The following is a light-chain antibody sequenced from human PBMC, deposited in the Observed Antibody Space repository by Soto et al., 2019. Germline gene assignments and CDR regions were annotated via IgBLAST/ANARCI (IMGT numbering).Light chain of an antibody. CDR1: SSDVGAYKY. Sequence: QSALTQPASVSGSPGQSVTISCTGTSSDVGAYKYVSWYQKHPGKAPKLMIYGVSNRPSGISNRFSGSKSGNTAFLTISGLQPEDEADYYCSSFPGPTTLGVFGTGTKLTVL. V-gene: IGLV2-14*03. CDR3: SSFPGPTTLGV. CDR2: GVS. J-gene: IGLJ1*01.